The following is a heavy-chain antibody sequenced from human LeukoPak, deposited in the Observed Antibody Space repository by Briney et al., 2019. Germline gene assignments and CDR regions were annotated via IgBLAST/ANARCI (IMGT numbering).Heavy chain of an antibody. CDR2: ISGSGGSM. CDR1: GFTFSSYA. D-gene: IGHD6-13*01. Sequence: GGSLRLSCAASGFTFSSYAMSWVRQAPGKGLEWVSAISGSGGSMYYADSVKGPFTISRDKSKNTLHLQMNSLRAGDTAVYYCAREEAIAAGGTFFDYWGQGTLVTVSS. CDR3: AREEAIAAGGTFFDY. J-gene: IGHJ4*02. V-gene: IGHV3-23*01.